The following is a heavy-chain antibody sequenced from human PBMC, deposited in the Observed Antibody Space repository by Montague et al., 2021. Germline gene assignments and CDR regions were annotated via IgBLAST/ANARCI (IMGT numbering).Heavy chain of an antibody. Sequence: SETLSLTCGVYGGSLSEYHWTWIRQSPEKGLEWIGEVRHIGSTNYNPSLKSRVTMSVDKSKNQFSLKLRSVTAADTAVYYCASDRGPFDYWGQGTVVTVSS. CDR1: GGSLSEYH. D-gene: IGHD3-10*01. CDR3: ASDRGPFDY. J-gene: IGHJ4*02. V-gene: IGHV4-34*01. CDR2: VRHIGST.